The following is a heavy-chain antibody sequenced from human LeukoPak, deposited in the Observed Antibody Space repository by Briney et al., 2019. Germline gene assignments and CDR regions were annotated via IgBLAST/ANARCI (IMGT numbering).Heavy chain of an antibody. CDR3: ARGGRAVAGTRDPFDY. D-gene: IGHD6-19*01. CDR2: INPNSGGT. CDR1: GYTCTGYY. Sequence: ASVKVSCKASGYTCTGYYMHWVRQAPGQGLEWMGWINPNSGGTNYAQKFQGRVTMTRDTPISTAYMELSRLRSDDTAVYYCARGGRAVAGTRDPFDYWGQGTLVTVSS. J-gene: IGHJ4*02. V-gene: IGHV1-2*02.